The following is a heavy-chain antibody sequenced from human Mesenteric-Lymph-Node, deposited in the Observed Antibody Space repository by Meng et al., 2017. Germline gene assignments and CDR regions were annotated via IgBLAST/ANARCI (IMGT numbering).Heavy chain of an antibody. J-gene: IGHJ5*02. CDR1: GFTFSSYA. D-gene: IGHD6-13*01. CDR3: ANLEIAAAGTGWFDP. CDR2: ISSSGGST. Sequence: GESLKISCAASGFTFSSYAMSWVRQAPGKGLEWVSYISSSGGSTYYADSVKGRFTISRDNSKSTLNLQMNSLRAEDTAVYYCANLEIAAAGTGWFDPWGQGTLVTVSS. V-gene: IGHV3-23*01.